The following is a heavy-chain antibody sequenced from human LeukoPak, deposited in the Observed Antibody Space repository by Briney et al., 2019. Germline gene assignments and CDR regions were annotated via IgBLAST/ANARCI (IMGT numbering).Heavy chain of an antibody. Sequence: PSETLSLTCTVSGGSISSGGYYWSWIRQPPGKGLEWIGYIYHSGSTYYNPSLKSRVTISVDRSKNQFSLKLSSVTAADTAVYYCARGVYLAAEGLYYFDYWGQGTLVTVSS. CDR3: ARGVYLAAEGLYYFDY. CDR2: IYHSGST. J-gene: IGHJ4*02. CDR1: GGSISSGGYY. D-gene: IGHD6-13*01. V-gene: IGHV4-30-2*01.